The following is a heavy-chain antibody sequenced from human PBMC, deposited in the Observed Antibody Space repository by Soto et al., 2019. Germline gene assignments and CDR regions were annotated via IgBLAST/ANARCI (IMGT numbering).Heavy chain of an antibody. CDR1: GGSFSGYY. Sequence: KPSETLSLTCAVYGGSFSGYYWSWIRQPPGKGLEWIGEINHSGSTNYNPSLKSRVTISVDTSKNQFSLKLSSVTAADTAVYYCARRGYDFWSGYKPGYYYGMDVWGQGTTVTVSS. J-gene: IGHJ6*02. D-gene: IGHD3-3*01. CDR3: ARRGYDFWSGYKPGYYYGMDV. CDR2: INHSGST. V-gene: IGHV4-34*01.